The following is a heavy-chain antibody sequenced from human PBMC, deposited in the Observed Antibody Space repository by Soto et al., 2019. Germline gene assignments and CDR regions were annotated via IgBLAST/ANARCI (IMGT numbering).Heavy chain of an antibody. CDR1: GFTFSSYA. J-gene: IGHJ4*02. Sequence: EVQLLESGGGLVQPGGSLRLSCAASGFTFSSYAMSWVRQAPGKGLEWVSAISGSGGSTYYADSVKGRFTISRDNSKNTLYLQMNSLRAEDTAVYYCARAGLRLRGGLDYWGQGTLVTVSS. CDR3: ARAGLRLRGGLDY. V-gene: IGHV3-23*01. CDR2: ISGSGGST. D-gene: IGHD3-16*01.